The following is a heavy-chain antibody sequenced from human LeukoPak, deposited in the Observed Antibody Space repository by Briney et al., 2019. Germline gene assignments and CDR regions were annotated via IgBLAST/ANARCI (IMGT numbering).Heavy chain of an antibody. CDR1: GGSISSGGYY. CDR3: ARVRAIFGVD. CDR2: IYHSGST. J-gene: IGHJ4*02. D-gene: IGHD3-3*01. V-gene: IGHV4-30-2*01. Sequence: SETLSLTCTVSGGSISSGGYYWGWVRQPPGKGLEWIGYIYHSGSTYYNPSLKSRVTISVDRSKNQFSLKLSSVTAADTAVYYCARVRAIFGVDWGQGTLVTVSS.